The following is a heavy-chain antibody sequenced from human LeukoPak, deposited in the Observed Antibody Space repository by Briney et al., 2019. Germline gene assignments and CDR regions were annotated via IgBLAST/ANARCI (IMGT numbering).Heavy chain of an antibody. V-gene: IGHV4-39*07. CDR1: GGSISSGNYY. CDR3: ARLYGSGSYYNY. CDR2: INHSGST. D-gene: IGHD3-10*01. Sequence: PSETLSLTCTVSGGSISSGNYYWNWIRQPAGKGLEWIGEINHSGSTNYNPSLKSRVTISVDTSKNQFSLKLSSVTAADTAVYYCARLYGSGSYYNYWGQGTLVTVSS. J-gene: IGHJ4*02.